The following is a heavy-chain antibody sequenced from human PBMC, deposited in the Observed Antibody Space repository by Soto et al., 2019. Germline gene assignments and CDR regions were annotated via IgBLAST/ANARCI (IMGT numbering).Heavy chain of an antibody. Sequence: QVQLVESGGGVVQTGRSLRLSCAVSGVTVSNYGMHWVRQAPGKGLEWVAVISRDGGTKYYADSVKGRFTISRDNSRNTLFLERNSLRSEDMAVYYCTGEVASGYWGQGTLVTVSS. V-gene: IGHV3-30*03. J-gene: IGHJ4*02. D-gene: IGHD2-21*01. CDR3: TGEVASGY. CDR1: GVTVSNYG. CDR2: ISRDGGTK.